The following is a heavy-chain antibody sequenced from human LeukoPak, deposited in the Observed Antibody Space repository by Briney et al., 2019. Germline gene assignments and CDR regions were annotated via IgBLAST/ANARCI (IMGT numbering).Heavy chain of an antibody. J-gene: IGHJ3*01. CDR3: ATEGRYCTTTSCSWAGAFDF. D-gene: IGHD2-2*01. CDR2: ISGSGGST. CDR1: GFTFSSYW. V-gene: IGHV3-23*01. Sequence: GGSLRLSCAAPGFTFSSYWMSWVRQAPGKGLEWVSAISGSGGSTYYADSVKGRFTISRDNSKNTLYLQMNSLRPEDTAVYYCATEGRYCTTTSCSWAGAFDFWGQGTVVTVSS.